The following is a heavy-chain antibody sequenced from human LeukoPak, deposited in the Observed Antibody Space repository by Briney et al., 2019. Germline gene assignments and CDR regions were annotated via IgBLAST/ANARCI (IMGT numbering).Heavy chain of an antibody. D-gene: IGHD6-13*01. V-gene: IGHV4-4*07. J-gene: IGHJ6*02. CDR2: IYTSGST. CDR1: GFTFNNYA. CDR3: AREVAAAYYYGMDV. Sequence: GSLRLSCAASGFTFNNYAMNWVRQAPGKGLEWIGRIYTSGSTNYNPSLKSRVTMSVDTSKNQFSLKLSSVTAADTAVYYCAREVAAAYYYGMDVWGQGTTVTVSS.